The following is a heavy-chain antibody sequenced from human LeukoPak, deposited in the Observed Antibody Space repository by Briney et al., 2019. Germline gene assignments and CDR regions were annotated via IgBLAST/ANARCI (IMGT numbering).Heavy chain of an antibody. CDR2: IYYSGST. CDR1: GGSISSSSYY. CDR3: ARVNDYPDY. J-gene: IGHJ4*02. Sequence: PSETLSLTCTVSGGSISSSSYYWGWIRQPPGKGLEWIGSIYYSGSTYYNPSLKSRVTISVDTSKNQFSLKLSSVTAADTAVYYCARVNDYPDYWGQGTLVTVSS. V-gene: IGHV4-39*01.